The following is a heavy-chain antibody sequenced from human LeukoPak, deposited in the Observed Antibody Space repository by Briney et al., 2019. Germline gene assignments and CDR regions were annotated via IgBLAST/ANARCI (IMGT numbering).Heavy chain of an antibody. Sequence: AGGSLRLSCAASGFTFSSYAMRWVRQAPGEGLEWVSAISGSGGSTYYADSVKGRFTISRDNSKNTLYLQMNSLKAEDTAVYYCAKCYSGYSYGYYFNYWGQGTLVTVSS. CDR3: AKCYSGYSYGYYFNY. V-gene: IGHV3-23*01. J-gene: IGHJ4*02. CDR2: ISGSGGST. CDR1: GFTFSSYA. D-gene: IGHD5-18*01.